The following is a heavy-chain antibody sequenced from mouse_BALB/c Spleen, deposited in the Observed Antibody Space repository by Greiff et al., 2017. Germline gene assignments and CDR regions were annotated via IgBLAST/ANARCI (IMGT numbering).Heavy chain of an antibody. Sequence: EVKLVESGGDLVKPGGSLKLSCAASGFTFSSYGMSWVRQTPDKRLEWVATISSGGSYTYYPDSVKGRFTISRDNAKNTLYLQMSSLKSADTAMYYCARHEGTADYWGQGTTLTVSS. CDR3: ARHEGTADY. J-gene: IGHJ2*01. CDR2: ISSGGSYT. D-gene: IGHD1-2*01. V-gene: IGHV5-6*01. CDR1: GFTFSSYG.